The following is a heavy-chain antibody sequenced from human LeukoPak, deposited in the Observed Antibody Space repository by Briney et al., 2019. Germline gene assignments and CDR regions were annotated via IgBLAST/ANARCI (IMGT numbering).Heavy chain of an antibody. CDR3: ARAPYEGFDY. V-gene: IGHV4-34*01. Sequence: SETLSLTCAVYGGSFSGYYWSWIRQPPGKGLEWIGEINHSGSTNYNPSLKSRVTISVDTSKNQFSLKLSSVTAADTAVYYCARAPYEGFDYWGQGTLVTVSS. D-gene: IGHD5-12*01. CDR2: INHSGST. J-gene: IGHJ4*02. CDR1: GGSFSGYY.